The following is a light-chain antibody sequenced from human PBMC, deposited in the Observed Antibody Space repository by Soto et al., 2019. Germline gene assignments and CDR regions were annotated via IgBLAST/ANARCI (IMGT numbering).Light chain of an antibody. CDR3: QQYGSTYPWT. Sequence: EIVLTQSPGTLSLSPGERATLSCRASQSVTSSYLAWYQQKPGQAPRLVMYGASIRTSGIPDRIIGSGSGTDVSLTISRLQHADYSVYYCQQYGSTYPWTFGQGTKVDIK. CDR1: QSVTSSY. J-gene: IGKJ1*01. CDR2: GAS. V-gene: IGKV3-20*01.